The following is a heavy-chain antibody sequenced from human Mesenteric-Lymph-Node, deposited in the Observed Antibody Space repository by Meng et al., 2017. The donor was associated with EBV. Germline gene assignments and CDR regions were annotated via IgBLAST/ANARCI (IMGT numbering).Heavy chain of an antibody. CDR2: ISSTGSRI. CDR3: ATWARVTPILDP. CDR1: GFTFRDYS. V-gene: IGHV3-21*02. J-gene: IGHJ5*02. Sequence: VKLVESGGGLVKPGGSLRLSCSASGFTFRDYSMNWVRQAPGKGLEWLAFISSTGSRIYYADSVKGQFTISRDNAKNSLFLQMSDLGVGDTAVYFCATWARVTPILDPWGQGTLVTVSS. D-gene: IGHD1-26*01.